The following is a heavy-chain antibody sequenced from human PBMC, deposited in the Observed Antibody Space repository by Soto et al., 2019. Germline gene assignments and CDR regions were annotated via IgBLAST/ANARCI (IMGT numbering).Heavy chain of an antibody. CDR2: IYHSGST. CDR3: ARVSHSSRCLDY. J-gene: IGHJ4*02. Sequence: QVQLQESGPGLVKPSGTLSLTCAVSGGSISSNNWWSWVRQPPGKGLEWIGEIYHSGSTNYNPSLKSRVTISVDNSNNQFSLKLSSVTAAYTAVYYCARVSHSSRCLDYWGQGTLVTVSS. CDR1: GGSISSNNW. D-gene: IGHD6-13*01. V-gene: IGHV4-4*02.